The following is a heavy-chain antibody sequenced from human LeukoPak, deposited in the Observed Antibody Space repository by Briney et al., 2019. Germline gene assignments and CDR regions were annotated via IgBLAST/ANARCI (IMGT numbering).Heavy chain of an antibody. CDR3: TRHYSNYFPFDY. D-gene: IGHD4-11*01. CDR1: GFTFSGSA. Sequence: GSLRLSCAASGFTFSGSAMHWVRQASGKGLEWVGRIRSKANSYATAYAASVKGRFTISRDDSKNTAYLQMNSLKTEDTAVYYCTRHYSNYFPFDYWGQGTLVTVSS. J-gene: IGHJ4*02. V-gene: IGHV3-73*01. CDR2: IRSKANSYAT.